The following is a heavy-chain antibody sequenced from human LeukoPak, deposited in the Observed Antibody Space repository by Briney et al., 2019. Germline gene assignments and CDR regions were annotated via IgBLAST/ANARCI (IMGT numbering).Heavy chain of an antibody. CDR2: INPSGGST. D-gene: IGHD3-22*01. J-gene: IGHJ4*02. CDR3: ARGPRYAYDSSALVLDF. CDR1: GYTFTSYY. V-gene: IGHV1-46*01. Sequence: ASVKVSCKASGYTFTSYYMHWVRQAPGQGLEWMGIINPSGGSTSYAQKFQGRVTMTTDTSTSTAYMELRRLRPSDTAVYYCARGPRYAYDSSALVLDFWGQGTLVSVSS.